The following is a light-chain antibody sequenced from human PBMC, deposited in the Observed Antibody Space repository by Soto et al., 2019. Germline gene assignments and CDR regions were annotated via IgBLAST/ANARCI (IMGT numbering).Light chain of an antibody. Sequence: IVLTQSPGTLSLSPGERATLSCRASQSVSSSYLAWYQRKPGQAPRLLIYGASSRATGIPDRFSGSGSGTDFTLTISRLEPEEVAVYHCQQYGGSPPYTFGQGTKREIK. J-gene: IGKJ2*01. V-gene: IGKV3-20*01. CDR3: QQYGGSPPYT. CDR2: GAS. CDR1: QSVSSSY.